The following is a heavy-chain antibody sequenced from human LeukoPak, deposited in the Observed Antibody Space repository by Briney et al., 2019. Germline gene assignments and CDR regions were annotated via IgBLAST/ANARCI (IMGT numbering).Heavy chain of an antibody. CDR2: INPNSGGT. Sequence: ASVKVSCKASGYSFTGYHMHWVRQAPGQGLEWMGWINPNSGGTNYAQKFQGRVTMNRDTSISTAYMELSRLRSDDTAVYYCAKAVTGTRKYSWFDPWGQGTLVTVSS. CDR1: GYSFTGYH. V-gene: IGHV1-2*02. CDR3: AKAVTGTRKYSWFDP. D-gene: IGHD6-19*01. J-gene: IGHJ5*02.